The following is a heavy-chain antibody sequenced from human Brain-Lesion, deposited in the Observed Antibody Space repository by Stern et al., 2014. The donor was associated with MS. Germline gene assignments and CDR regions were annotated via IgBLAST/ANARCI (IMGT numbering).Heavy chain of an antibody. D-gene: IGHD2-8*02. V-gene: IGHV4-39*01. CDR1: GDSISSYTHY. Sequence: QVQLQESGPGLVKPSETLSLTCAVSGDSISSYTHYWAWIRQPPGKGLEWIGSVYYSGATYYNPSLQSPVTISVDTSTNHFSLGLNSVTAADTAVYYCAKHACTGAACPFDLWGQGTLVTVSS. CDR2: VYYSGAT. CDR3: AKHACTGAACPFDL. J-gene: IGHJ4*02.